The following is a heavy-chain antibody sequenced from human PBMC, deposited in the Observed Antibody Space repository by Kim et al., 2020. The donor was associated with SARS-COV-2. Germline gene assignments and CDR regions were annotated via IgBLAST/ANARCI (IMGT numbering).Heavy chain of an antibody. CDR2: ISYDGSNK. V-gene: IGHV3-30*04. CDR3: AREYSSSWYGGFYYYYGMDV. D-gene: IGHD6-13*01. Sequence: GGSLRLSCAASGFTFSSYAMHWVRQAPGKGLEWVAVISYDGSNKYYADSVKGRFTISRDNSKNTLYLQMNSLRAEDTAVYYCAREYSSSWYGGFYYYYGMDVWGQGTTVTVSS. CDR1: GFTFSSYA. J-gene: IGHJ6*02.